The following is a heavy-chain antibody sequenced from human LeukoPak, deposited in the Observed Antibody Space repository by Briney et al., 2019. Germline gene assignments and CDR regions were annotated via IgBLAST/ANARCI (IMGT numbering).Heavy chain of an antibody. D-gene: IGHD3-22*01. Sequence: GGSLRLSCVASGFTFSSSAMNWVRQAPGKGLEWVSSLSGRATSTYYADSVKGRFTISRDNSKDTVYLQMNSLRAEDTAVYNCARGSRSQYDTSGYYYELDFWGQGTLVTVSS. CDR3: ARGSRSQYDTSGYYYELDF. CDR2: LSGRATST. J-gene: IGHJ4*02. V-gene: IGHV3-23*01. CDR1: GFTFSSSA.